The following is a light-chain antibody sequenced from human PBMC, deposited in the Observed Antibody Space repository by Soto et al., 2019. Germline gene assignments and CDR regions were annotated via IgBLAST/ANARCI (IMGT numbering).Light chain of an antibody. CDR3: HQNHNSPA. CDR2: GSA. J-gene: IGKJ4*01. Sequence: EIVLTLSPGTLSLSREGVATLSFRASQSVFSSLAWYQQRPGQAPRLLIYGSATRATGIPDRFSGSGSGTDFTLNISSPQSEESADYYSHQNHNSPAFGAGTKVDIK. V-gene: IGKV3-15*01. CDR1: QSVFSS.